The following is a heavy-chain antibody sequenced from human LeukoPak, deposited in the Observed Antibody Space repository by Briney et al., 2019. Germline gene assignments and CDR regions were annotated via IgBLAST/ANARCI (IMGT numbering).Heavy chain of an antibody. CDR2: ISSSGSTI. Sequence: PGGSLRLSCAASGFSFSNNAMSWVRQAPGKGLEWVSYISSSGSTIYYADSVKGRFTISRDNAKNSLYLQMNSLRAEDTAVYYCAELGITMIGGVWGKGTAVTISS. D-gene: IGHD3-10*02. CDR3: AELGITMIGGV. J-gene: IGHJ6*04. V-gene: IGHV3-48*03. CDR1: GFSFSNNA.